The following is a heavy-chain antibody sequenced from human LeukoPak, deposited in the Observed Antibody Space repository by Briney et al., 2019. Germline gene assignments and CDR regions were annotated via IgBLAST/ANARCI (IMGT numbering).Heavy chain of an antibody. Sequence: GGSLRLSCAASGFPVSSNYMSWVRQAPGKGLEWVSVIYRDDTTYYADSVKGRFTIFRDNSKNTLYLQMNSLRDDDTAVYYCARAPYGVGYTAERDYWGQGTLVTVFS. J-gene: IGHJ4*02. V-gene: IGHV3-53*01. CDR2: IYRDDTT. CDR3: ARAPYGVGYTAERDY. CDR1: GFPVSSNY. D-gene: IGHD3-16*02.